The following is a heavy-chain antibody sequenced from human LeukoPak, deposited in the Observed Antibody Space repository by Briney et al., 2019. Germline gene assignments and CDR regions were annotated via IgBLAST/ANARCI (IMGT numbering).Heavy chain of an antibody. CDR2: INHSGST. CDR3: ARFDGYYHGYFDY. V-gene: IGHV4-34*01. CDR1: GGSFSGYY. D-gene: IGHD3-22*01. J-gene: IGHJ4*02. Sequence: SETLSLTCAVYGGSFSGYYWSWIRQPPGKGLEWIGEINHSGSTNYNPSLKSRVTISVDTSKNQFSLKLSSVTAADTAVYYCARFDGYYHGYFDYWGQGTLVTVSS.